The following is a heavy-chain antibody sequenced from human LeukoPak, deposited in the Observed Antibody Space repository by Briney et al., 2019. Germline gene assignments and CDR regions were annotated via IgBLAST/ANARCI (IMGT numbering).Heavy chain of an antibody. CDR3: ARGRAAAGPVYYYYYYGMDV. D-gene: IGHD6-13*01. CDR2: INHSGST. Sequence: SETLSLTCAVYGGSFSGYYWSWIRQPPGKGLEWIGEINHSGSTNYNPSLESRVTISVDTSKNQLSLKLSSVTAADTAVYYCARGRAAAGPVYYYYYYGMDVWGQGTTVTVSS. V-gene: IGHV4-34*01. J-gene: IGHJ6*02. CDR1: GGSFSGYY.